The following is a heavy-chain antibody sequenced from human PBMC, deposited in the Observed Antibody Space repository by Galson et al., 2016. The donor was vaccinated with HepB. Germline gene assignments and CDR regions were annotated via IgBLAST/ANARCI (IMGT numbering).Heavy chain of an antibody. CDR1: GVSISRSNW. CDR2: VHHSGST. V-gene: IGHV4-4*02. J-gene: IGHJ3*01. D-gene: IGHD3-22*01. CDR3: AAIDSSGYLRGAFDV. Sequence: SETLSLTCAVSGVSISRSNWWAWVRQPPGKGLEWIGEVHHSGSTTYKSSLQSRITISVDKSKNHFSLRLTSVTAADTALYYCAAIDSSGYLRGAFDVWGQGTMVTVSS.